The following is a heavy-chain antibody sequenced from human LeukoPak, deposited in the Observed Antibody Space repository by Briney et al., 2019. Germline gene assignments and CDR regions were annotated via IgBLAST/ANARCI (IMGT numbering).Heavy chain of an antibody. Sequence: GGSLRLSCAASGFTFSSYAMSWVRQAPGKGLEWVSAISGSGGSTYYADSVKGRFTISRDNSKNTLYLRMNSLRAEDTAVYYCACDTFGGVIGIFDYWGQGTLVTVSS. D-gene: IGHD3-16*02. CDR2: ISGSGGST. J-gene: IGHJ4*02. CDR3: ACDTFGGVIGIFDY. V-gene: IGHV3-23*01. CDR1: GFTFSSYA.